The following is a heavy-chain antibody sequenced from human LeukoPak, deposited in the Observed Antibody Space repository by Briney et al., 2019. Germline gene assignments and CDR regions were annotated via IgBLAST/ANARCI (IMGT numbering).Heavy chain of an antibody. CDR2: IRSKPNSYAT. D-gene: IGHD5-18*01. Sequence: PGGSLRISCAASGFTFSASTMHWVRQASGKGLEWVGRIRSKPNSYATAYAASVKGRFTISRDDSKNTAYLQMNSLETEDTAVYYCTTVDTIMVWGQGTLVTVSS. V-gene: IGHV3-73*01. J-gene: IGHJ4*02. CDR3: TTVDTIMV. CDR1: GFTFSAST.